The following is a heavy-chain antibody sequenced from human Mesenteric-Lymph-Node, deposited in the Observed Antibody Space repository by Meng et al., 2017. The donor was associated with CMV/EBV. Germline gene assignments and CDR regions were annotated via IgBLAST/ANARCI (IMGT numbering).Heavy chain of an antibody. V-gene: IGHV4-34*01. D-gene: IGHD3-22*01. CDR2: INHSGRT. CDR1: GGSFSGYY. J-gene: IGHJ4*02. Sequence: VCGGSFSGYYWSWIRQPPGKGLEWIGEINHSGRTKYNPSLKSRVTISVDTSKNQFSLKLSSVTAADTAVYYCASRDPYYYDSSGYSHWGQGTLVTVSS. CDR3: ASRDPYYYDSSGYSH.